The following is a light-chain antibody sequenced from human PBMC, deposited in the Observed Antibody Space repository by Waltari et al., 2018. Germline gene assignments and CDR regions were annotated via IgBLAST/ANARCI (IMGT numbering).Light chain of an antibody. CDR1: RGMVGGFNM. V-gene: IGLV2-23*02. CDR3: CSYAGSSTLWV. CDR2: DVS. Sequence: QSALTQPASVSGSPGQPSPTSCTGTRGMVGGFNMAPWSQQHPGKAPKLMINDVSKRPSGVSNRFSGSKSGNTASLTISGLQAEDEADYYCCSYAGSSTLWVFGGGTKLTVL. J-gene: IGLJ3*02.